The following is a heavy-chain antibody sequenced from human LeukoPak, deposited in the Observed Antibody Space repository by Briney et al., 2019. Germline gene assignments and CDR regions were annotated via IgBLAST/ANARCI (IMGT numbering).Heavy chain of an antibody. Sequence: ASVKVSCKASGYTFTSYGISWVRQAPGQGLEWMGWISAYNGNTSYAQKLQGRVTMTTDTSTSTAYMELRSLRSDDTAVYYCARADHYDFWSGPLDYWGQGTLVTVSS. CDR3: ARADHYDFWSGPLDY. CDR2: ISAYNGNT. V-gene: IGHV1-18*01. D-gene: IGHD3-3*01. CDR1: GYTFTSYG. J-gene: IGHJ4*02.